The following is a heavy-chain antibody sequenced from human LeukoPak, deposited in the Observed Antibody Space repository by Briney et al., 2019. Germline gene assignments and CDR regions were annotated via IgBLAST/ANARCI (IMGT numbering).Heavy chain of an antibody. CDR1: GGSFSGYY. CDR3: ARGPTDCSSTSCPPYYYMDV. V-gene: IGHV4-34*01. CDR2: INHSGST. D-gene: IGHD2-2*01. J-gene: IGHJ6*03. Sequence: PSGTLSLTCAVYGGSFSGYYWSWIRQPPGKGLEWIGEINHSGSTNYNPSLKSRVTISVDTSKNQFSLKLSSVTAAHTAVYYCARGPTDCSSTSCPPYYYMDVWGKGTTVTVSS.